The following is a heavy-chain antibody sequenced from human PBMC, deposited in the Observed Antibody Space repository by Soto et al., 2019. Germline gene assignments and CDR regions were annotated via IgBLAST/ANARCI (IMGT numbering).Heavy chain of an antibody. CDR3: AKDQDYNFWSGYFRRQYNWFDP. J-gene: IGHJ5*02. CDR1: GFTFSSYA. CDR2: ISGSGGST. Sequence: GGSLRLSCAASGFTFSSYAMSWVRQAPGKGLEWVSAISGSGGSTYYADSVKGRFTISRDNSKNTLYLQMNSLRAEDTAVYYCAKDQDYNFWSGYFRRQYNWFDPWGQGTLVTVSS. D-gene: IGHD3-3*01. V-gene: IGHV3-23*01.